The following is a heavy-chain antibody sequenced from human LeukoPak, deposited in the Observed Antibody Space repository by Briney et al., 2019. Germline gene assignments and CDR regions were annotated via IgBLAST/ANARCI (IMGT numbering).Heavy chain of an antibody. Sequence: GGSLRLSCTASGFPFYSYWMTWVRQTPGKGLEWVANIRHDGSTKYYVDSVKGRFTISRDNAMNSLYLQMDSLRVEDTAIYYCARSVPYGTTWYGRSDCWGQGTQVTVSS. J-gene: IGHJ4*02. CDR2: IRHDGSTK. CDR1: GFPFYSYW. V-gene: IGHV3-7*03. D-gene: IGHD6-13*01. CDR3: ARSVPYGTTWYGRSDC.